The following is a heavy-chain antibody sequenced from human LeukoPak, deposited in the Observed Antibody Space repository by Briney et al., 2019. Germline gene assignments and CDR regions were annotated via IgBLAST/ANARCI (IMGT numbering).Heavy chain of an antibody. V-gene: IGHV3-74*01. Sequence: QPGGSLRLSCAASGFTFKLYWMHWVRQVPGKRPVWVSRINDDGSDTIYADSVRGRFTISRDDAKNTVYLQMNNLRAEDTAVYYCARVLSGSWDWFDPWGQGTLVTVSS. CDR3: ARVLSGSWDWFDP. CDR1: GFTFKLYW. J-gene: IGHJ5*02. D-gene: IGHD3-22*01. CDR2: INDDGSDT.